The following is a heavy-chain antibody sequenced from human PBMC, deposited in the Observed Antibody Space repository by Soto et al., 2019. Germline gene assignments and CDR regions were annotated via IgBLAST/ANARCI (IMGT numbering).Heavy chain of an antibody. J-gene: IGHJ6*02. CDR1: GYSFTSYW. CDR2: IYPGDSDT. V-gene: IGHV5-51*01. CDR3: ARQIVVVPAAKWGDCMDV. Sequence: PGESLKISCKGSGYSFTSYWIGWVRQMPGKGLEWMGIIYPGDSDTRYSPSFQGQVTISADKSISTAYLQWSSLKASDTAMYYCARQIVVVPAAKWGDCMDVWGQGTTVTVSS. D-gene: IGHD2-2*01.